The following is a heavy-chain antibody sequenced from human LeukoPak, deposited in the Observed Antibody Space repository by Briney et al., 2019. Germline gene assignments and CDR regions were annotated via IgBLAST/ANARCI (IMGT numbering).Heavy chain of an antibody. D-gene: IGHD1-26*01. V-gene: IGHV3-30-3*01. CDR2: TSLDGSNK. CDR1: GFNFTNYD. CDR3: ARGATVGATTFDY. J-gene: IGHJ4*02. Sequence: GGSLRLSCVASGFNFTNYDIHWVRQAPGRGLEWVAVTSLDGSNKLYTDTVRGRFIISRDNSKNTVYLQMDSLRAEDTAVYYCARGATVGATTFDYWGQGTLVTVSS.